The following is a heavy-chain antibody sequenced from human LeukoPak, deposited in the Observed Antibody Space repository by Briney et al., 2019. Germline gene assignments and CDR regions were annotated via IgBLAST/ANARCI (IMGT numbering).Heavy chain of an antibody. CDR2: IWYDGSNK. CDR3: ARDDVRYSGYDWRGPNFDY. CDR1: GFTFSSYG. Sequence: PGGSLRLSCAASGFTFSSYGMHWVRQAPGKGLEWVAVIWYDGSNKYYADSVKGRFTISRDNSKNTLYLQMNSLRAEDTAVYYCARDDVRYSGYDWRGPNFDYWGQGTLVTVSS. D-gene: IGHD5-12*01. V-gene: IGHV3-33*01. J-gene: IGHJ4*02.